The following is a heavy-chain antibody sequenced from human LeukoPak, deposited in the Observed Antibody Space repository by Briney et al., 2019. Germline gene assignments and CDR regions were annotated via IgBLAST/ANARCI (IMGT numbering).Heavy chain of an antibody. CDR3: TTDTFIVGSTTIFDC. D-gene: IGHD1-26*01. J-gene: IGHJ4*02. CDR2: IKSKTDGGTT. V-gene: IGHV3-15*01. Sequence: PGGSLRLSCAASGFTFSSYAMSWVRQAPGKGREWGGRIKSKTDGGTTDYAAHVKGRFNISRDDSTNTLYLQMNSLKSEDTAVYYCTTDTFIVGSTTIFDCWGQGTLVTVSS. CDR1: GFTFSSYA.